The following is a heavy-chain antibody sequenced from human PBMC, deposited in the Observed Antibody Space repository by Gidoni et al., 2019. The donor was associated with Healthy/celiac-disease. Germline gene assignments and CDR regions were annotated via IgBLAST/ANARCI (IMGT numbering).Heavy chain of an antibody. CDR1: GFTLSGYA. J-gene: IGHJ4*02. D-gene: IGHD2-15*01. CDR3: AREYCSGGSCYWDYFDY. Sequence: QVQLLESGGGVVQPGRSLRLSCAASGFTLSGYAMHWVRQAPGKGLEWVAVISYDGSNTDYADSVKGRFTISRDNSKNTLYLQMNSLRAYDTAVYYCAREYCSGGSCYWDYFDYWGQGTLVTVSS. CDR2: ISYDGSNT. V-gene: IGHV3-30-3*01.